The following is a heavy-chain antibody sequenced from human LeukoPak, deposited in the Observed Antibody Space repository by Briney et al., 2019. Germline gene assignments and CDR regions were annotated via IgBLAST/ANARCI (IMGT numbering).Heavy chain of an antibody. D-gene: IGHD6-19*01. J-gene: IGHJ4*02. CDR2: IYYSGST. Sequence: PSETLSLTCTVSGGSISSYYWSWLPQPPGKGLEGFGYIYYSGSTNYNPFLKSRVTISVDTSKNQFSLKLSSVAAADTAVYYCARSQGGWYDYWGQGTLVTVSS. CDR1: GGSISSYY. CDR3: ARSQGGWYDY. V-gene: IGHV4-59*01.